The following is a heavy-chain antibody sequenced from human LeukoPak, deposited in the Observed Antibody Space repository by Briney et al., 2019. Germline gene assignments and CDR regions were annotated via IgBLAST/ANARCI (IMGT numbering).Heavy chain of an antibody. J-gene: IGHJ3*02. Sequence: PGGSLRLSCAASGFIFSSYSMNWVRQAPGKGLEWVSYISSSSSTIYYADSVKGRFTISRDNAKNSLYLHMNSLRAEDTAVYYCARELLNNDAFDIWGQGTMVTVSS. CDR1: GFIFSSYS. CDR2: ISSSSSTI. V-gene: IGHV3-48*01. D-gene: IGHD3-10*01. CDR3: ARELLNNDAFDI.